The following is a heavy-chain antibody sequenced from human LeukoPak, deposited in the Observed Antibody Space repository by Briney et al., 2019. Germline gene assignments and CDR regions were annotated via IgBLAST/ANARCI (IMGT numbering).Heavy chain of an antibody. J-gene: IGHJ4*02. D-gene: IGHD3-10*01. CDR3: ARYGLLWFGEFSKHFDY. CDR1: GFTFSSCW. CDR2: IKQDGSEK. V-gene: IGHV3-7*01. Sequence: GGSLRLSCAASGFTFSSCWMSWVRQAPGKGLEWVANIKQDGSEKYYVDSVKGRFTISRDNAKNSLYLQMNSLRAEDTAVYYCARYGLLWFGEFSKHFDYWGQGTLVTVSS.